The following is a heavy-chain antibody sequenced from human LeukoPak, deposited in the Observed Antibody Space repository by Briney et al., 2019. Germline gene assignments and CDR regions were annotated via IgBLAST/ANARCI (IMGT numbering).Heavy chain of an antibody. CDR1: GFTVSSNY. V-gene: IGHV3-66*01. CDR3: ARGSVLRFLEWLLPMDV. Sequence: GGSLRLSCAASGFTVSSNYMSWVRQAPGKGLEWVSVIYSGGSTYYADSVKGRFTISRDNSKNTLYLQMNSLRAEDTAVYYCARGSVLRFLEWLLPMDVWGQGTTVTVSS. CDR2: IYSGGST. D-gene: IGHD3-3*01. J-gene: IGHJ6*02.